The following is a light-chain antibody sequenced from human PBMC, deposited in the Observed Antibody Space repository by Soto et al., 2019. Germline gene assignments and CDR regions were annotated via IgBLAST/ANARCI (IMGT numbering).Light chain of an antibody. CDR2: DAS. CDR1: PSVSNS. V-gene: IGKV3-11*01. CDR3: QQRNKWPPVN. J-gene: IGKJ4*01. Sequence: ESVLTQSPATLSLSPGERATLSCRASPSVSNSLAWYQHKPGQAPRLLIYDASNRANGVPTRFSGSGSGTDVTLTISSLEPEDFAVYSCQQRNKWPPVNFGGGTRGEIK.